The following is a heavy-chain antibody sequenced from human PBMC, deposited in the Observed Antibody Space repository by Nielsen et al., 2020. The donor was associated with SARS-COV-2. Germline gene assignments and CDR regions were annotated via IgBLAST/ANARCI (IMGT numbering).Heavy chain of an antibody. CDR2: ISWNSVSI. V-gene: IGHV3-9*01. Sequence: SLKISCAASGFTFDDYAMHWVRQAPGKGLEWVSGISWNSVSIGYADSVKGRFTISRDNAKNSLYLQMNSLRAEDTALYYGAKLGGSGSYDYYYGMDVWGQGTTVTVSS. D-gene: IGHD3-10*01. CDR1: GFTFDDYA. CDR3: AKLGGSGSYDYYYGMDV. J-gene: IGHJ6*02.